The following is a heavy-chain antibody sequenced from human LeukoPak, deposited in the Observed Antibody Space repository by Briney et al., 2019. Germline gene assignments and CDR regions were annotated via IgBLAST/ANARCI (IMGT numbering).Heavy chain of an antibody. CDR1: GFTFSDYA. CDR2: FKTKYNQV. Sequence: GGSLRLSCVASGFTFSDYAMNWVRQAPGKGLEWVSTFKTKYNQVYYAESVRGRFTISTDNSNNTVYLQMNSLRAEDTAVYYCAKGDTAMVADYWGQGTLVTVSS. V-gene: IGHV3-23*05. J-gene: IGHJ4*02. D-gene: IGHD5-18*01. CDR3: AKGDTAMVADY.